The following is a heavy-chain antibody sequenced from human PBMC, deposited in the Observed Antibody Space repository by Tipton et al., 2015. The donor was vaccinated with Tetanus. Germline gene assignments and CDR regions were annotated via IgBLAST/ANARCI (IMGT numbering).Heavy chain of an antibody. CDR2: IDSSGSYK. CDR3: ATYRSGWYNYFDY. V-gene: IGHV3-21*01. Sequence: SLRLSCTASGFTFSSYSMNWVRQAPGEGLEWVSSIDSSGSYKYHADSVKGRFIISGDNAKNSLHLQMDSLRVEDTAVYYCATYRSGWYNYFDYWGQGTLVTVSS. D-gene: IGHD6-19*01. CDR1: GFTFSSYS. J-gene: IGHJ4*02.